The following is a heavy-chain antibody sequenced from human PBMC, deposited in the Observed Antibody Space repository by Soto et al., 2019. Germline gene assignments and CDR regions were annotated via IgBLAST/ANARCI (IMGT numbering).Heavy chain of an antibody. Sequence: QVQLVQSGAEVKKPGSSVKVSCKASGGTFSSYTISWVRQAPGQGLEWMGRINPILGIANYAQKFQGRVTITADKSTSTAYMELSSLRSEDTAVYYCARSQPNRYCSGGSCYSYDYWGQGTLVTVSS. CDR1: GGTFSSYT. CDR2: INPILGIA. D-gene: IGHD2-15*01. J-gene: IGHJ4*02. CDR3: ARSQPNRYCSGGSCYSYDY. V-gene: IGHV1-69*02.